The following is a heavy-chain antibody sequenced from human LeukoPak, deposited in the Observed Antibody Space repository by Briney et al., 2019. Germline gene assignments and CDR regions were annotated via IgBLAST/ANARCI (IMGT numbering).Heavy chain of an antibody. D-gene: IGHD3-10*01. V-gene: IGHV4-4*07. CDR2: IFTSGIT. Sequence: SETLSLTCTVSGGSISIYYWNWIRQPAGKGLEGIGRIFTSGITNYNPSLKSRVTMSVDTSKNQFSLNLSSVIAADTAIYYCARETSGTYYNPLGYMDVWGKGTTVTASS. CDR1: GGSISIYY. J-gene: IGHJ6*03. CDR3: ARETSGTYYNPLGYMDV.